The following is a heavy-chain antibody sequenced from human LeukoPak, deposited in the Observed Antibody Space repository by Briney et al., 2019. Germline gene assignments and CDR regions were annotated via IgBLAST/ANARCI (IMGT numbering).Heavy chain of an antibody. CDR1: GITFSSYA. CDR2: IKNNAATT. V-gene: IGHV3-23*01. J-gene: IGHJ4*02. D-gene: IGHD6-19*01. CDR3: AKSYHDSGCLIDY. Sequence: GGSLRLSCAAPGITFSSYAMTWVRQAPGRGPEWVASIKNNAATTDYADSVKGRFTISRDNSKNTLYLQMNSLRAEDTAVYYCAKSYHDSGCLIDYWGQGTLVTVSS.